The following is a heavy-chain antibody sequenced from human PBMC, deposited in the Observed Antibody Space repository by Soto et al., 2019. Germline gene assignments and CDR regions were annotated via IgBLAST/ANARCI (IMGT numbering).Heavy chain of an antibody. CDR2: LVL. Sequence: EVHLVESGGGLVKPGGSLRLSCAVSGFTFSSCTMNWVRQLQGRGWSGSHPLVLYYADSVKGRFTISRDNAKNSLFLQMNSLRAEDTAVYYCSGCSGGACHQNYGMDVWGQGTTVTVSS. CDR3: SGCSGGACHQNYGMDV. V-gene: IGHV3-21*01. J-gene: IGHJ6*02. CDR1: GFTFSSCT. D-gene: IGHD2-15*01.